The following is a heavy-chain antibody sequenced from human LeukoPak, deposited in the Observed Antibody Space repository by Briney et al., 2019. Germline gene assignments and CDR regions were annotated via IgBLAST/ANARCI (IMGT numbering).Heavy chain of an antibody. D-gene: IGHD3-10*01. Sequence: GGSLRLSCAASGFTFDDYGMSWVRQAPGKGLEWVSGINWNGGSTGYADSVKGRFTISRDNAKNSQYLQMNSLRAEDTALYHCARVYYGSGSYLEGFDYWGQGTLVTVSS. CDR2: INWNGGST. J-gene: IGHJ4*02. CDR3: ARVYYGSGSYLEGFDY. CDR1: GFTFDDYG. V-gene: IGHV3-20*01.